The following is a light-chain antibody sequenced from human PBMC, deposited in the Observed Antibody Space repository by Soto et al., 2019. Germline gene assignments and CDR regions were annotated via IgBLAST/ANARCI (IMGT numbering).Light chain of an antibody. CDR2: DAS. CDR1: QSVSIY. J-gene: IGKJ5*01. CDR3: QQRSNWPPIT. V-gene: IGKV3-11*01. Sequence: EIVLTHSPATLSLSPWERATLSCRASQSVSIYLAWYQQRPGQAPRLLIYDASNRATGIPARFSGSGSGTDFTLTISSLEPEDFAVYYCQQRSNWPPITFGQGTRLEIK.